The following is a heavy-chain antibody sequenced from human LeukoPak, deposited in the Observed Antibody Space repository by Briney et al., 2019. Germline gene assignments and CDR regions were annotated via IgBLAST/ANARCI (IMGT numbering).Heavy chain of an antibody. V-gene: IGHV4-38-2*02. Sequence: SETLSLTCTVSGYSISSGYYWGWIRQPPGKGLEWVGNVYYRGSTYYNPSLKSRVTISVDSSTNHFSLRLTSVTAADTAIYYCAAMTTVTMYSYFFDSWGQGTLLTVSS. CDR2: VYYRGST. D-gene: IGHD4-17*01. CDR3: AAMTTVTMYSYFFDS. CDR1: GYSISSGYY. J-gene: IGHJ4*02.